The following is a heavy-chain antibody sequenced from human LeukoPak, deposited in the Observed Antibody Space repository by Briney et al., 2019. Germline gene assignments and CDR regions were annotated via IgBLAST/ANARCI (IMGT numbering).Heavy chain of an antibody. CDR3: ARDGITMVRGVIRRCYYYYMDV. Sequence: GGSLRLSCAASGFTFSDYYMSWIRQAPGKGLEWVSYISSSGGTVSYADSVKGRFTISRDNAKNSLSLQMNSLRAEDTAVYYCARDGITMVRGVIRRCYYYYMDVWGKGTTVTVSS. V-gene: IGHV3-11*01. J-gene: IGHJ6*03. CDR1: GFTFSDYY. D-gene: IGHD3-10*01. CDR2: ISSSGGTV.